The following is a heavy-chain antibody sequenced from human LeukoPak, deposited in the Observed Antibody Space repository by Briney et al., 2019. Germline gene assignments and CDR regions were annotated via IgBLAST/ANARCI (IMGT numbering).Heavy chain of an antibody. CDR1: GYTFTGYY. Sequence: ASVRVSCKASGYTFTGYYMHWVRQAPGQGLEWMGWINPNSGGTNYAQKFQGRVTMTRDTSISTAYMELSRLRSDDTAVYYCARARFEGATPWLGAFDIWGQGTMVTVSS. CDR3: ARARFEGATPWLGAFDI. D-gene: IGHD1-26*01. CDR2: INPNSGGT. V-gene: IGHV1-2*02. J-gene: IGHJ3*02.